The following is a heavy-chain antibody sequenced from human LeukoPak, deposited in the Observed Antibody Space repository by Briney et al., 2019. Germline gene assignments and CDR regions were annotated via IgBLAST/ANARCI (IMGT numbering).Heavy chain of an antibody. J-gene: IGHJ4*02. CDR1: GGSISSGGYY. D-gene: IGHD6-19*01. V-gene: IGHV4-31*03. Sequence: PSETLSLTCTVSGGSISSGGYYWSWIRQHPGKGLEWIGYIYYSGSTYYNPSLKSRVTISVDTSKNQFSLKLSSVTAADTAVYYCARFIAVAGKGYFDYWAREPWSPSPQ. CDR3: ARFIAVAGKGYFDY. CDR2: IYYSGST.